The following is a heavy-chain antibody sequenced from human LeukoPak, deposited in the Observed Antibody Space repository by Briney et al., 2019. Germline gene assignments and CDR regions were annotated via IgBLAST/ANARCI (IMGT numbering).Heavy chain of an antibody. CDR1: GGSFSGYD. V-gene: IGHV4-34*01. Sequence: SETLSLTCAVYGGSFSGYDWSWIRQPPGKGLEWIGEINHSGGTNYNPSLKSRVTISVATSKNQFSLKPSSVTTADTAVYYCARGETTVDYWGQGTLVTVPS. J-gene: IGHJ4*02. D-gene: IGHD4-17*01. CDR3: ARGETTVDY. CDR2: INHSGGT.